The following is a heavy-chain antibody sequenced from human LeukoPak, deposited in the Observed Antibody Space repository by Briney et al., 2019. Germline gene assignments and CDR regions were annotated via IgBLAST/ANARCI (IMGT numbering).Heavy chain of an antibody. J-gene: IGHJ3*02. CDR2: LSGNGGST. CDR1: GFTFNNYA. D-gene: IGHD3-22*01. CDR3: ARDRQRSYYDSSGYYGRAFDI. V-gene: IGHV3-23*01. Sequence: GGSLRLSCAASGFTFNNYAMSWVRQAPGKGLEWVSALSGNGGSTYYADSVKGRFTISRDNSNNTLQLQMNSLRAEDTAVYYCARDRQRSYYDSSGYYGRAFDIWGQGTMVTVSS.